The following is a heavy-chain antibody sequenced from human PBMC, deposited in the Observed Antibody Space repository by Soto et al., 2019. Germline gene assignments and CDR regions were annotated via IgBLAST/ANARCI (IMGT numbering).Heavy chain of an antibody. CDR3: ARESEDLTSNFDY. CDR1: GFTFTRYS. CDR2: ISSTTNYI. J-gene: IGHJ4*02. V-gene: IGHV3-21*06. Sequence: GGSLRLSCAASGFTFTRYSMNWVRQAPGKGLEWISSISSTTNYIYYGDSMKGRFTISRDNAKNSLYLEMNSLRAEDTAVYYCARESEDLTSNFDYWGQGTLVTVSS.